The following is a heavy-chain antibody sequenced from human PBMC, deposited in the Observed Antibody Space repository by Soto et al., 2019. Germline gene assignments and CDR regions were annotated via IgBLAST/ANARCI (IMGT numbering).Heavy chain of an antibody. V-gene: IGHV4-59*01. D-gene: IGHD4-17*01. J-gene: IGHJ4*02. CDR2: IYYSGST. CDR3: ARAYGDYVFDY. CDR1: GGSISSYY. Sequence: SETLSLTCTVSGGSISSYYWSWIRQPPGKGLEWIGYIYYSGSTNYNPSLKSRVTISVDTSKNQFSLKLSSVTAADTAVYYCARAYGDYVFDYWGQGTPVTVSS.